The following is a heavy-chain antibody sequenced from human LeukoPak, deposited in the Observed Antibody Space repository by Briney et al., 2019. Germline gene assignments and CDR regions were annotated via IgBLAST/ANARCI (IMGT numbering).Heavy chain of an antibody. CDR2: IYYSGST. D-gene: IGHD6-19*01. J-gene: IGHJ4*02. CDR3: ARGPPRGSGWYFTHVDY. V-gene: IGHV4-38-2*01. Sequence: SETLSLTCAVSAYSISSGYYWGWIRQPPGKGLEWIGYIYYSGSTNYNPSLKSRVTISVDTSKNQFSLKLSSVTAADTAVYYCARGPPRGSGWYFTHVDYWGQGTLVTVSS. CDR1: AYSISSGYY.